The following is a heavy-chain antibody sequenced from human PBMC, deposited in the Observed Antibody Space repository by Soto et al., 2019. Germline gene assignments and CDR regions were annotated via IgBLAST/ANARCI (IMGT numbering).Heavy chain of an antibody. CDR2: IIPIFGTA. CDR1: GGTFSSYA. D-gene: IGHD6-6*01. CDR3: AGKGGRDPYSSSSPYYFDY. J-gene: IGHJ4*02. V-gene: IGHV1-69*13. Sequence: ASVKVSCKASGGTFSSYAISWVRQAPGQGLEWMGGIIPIFGTANYAQKFQGRVTITADESTSTAYMELSSLRSEDTAVYYCAGKGGRDPYSSSSPYYFDYWGQGTLVTAPQ.